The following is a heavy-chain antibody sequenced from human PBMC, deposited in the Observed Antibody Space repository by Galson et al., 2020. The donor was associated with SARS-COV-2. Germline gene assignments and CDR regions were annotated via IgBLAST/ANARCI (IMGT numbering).Heavy chain of an antibody. J-gene: IGHJ4*02. CDR3: ARGTYYYDSSGYTPYYFDY. V-gene: IGHV3-30*04. CDR1: GFTFSSYA. Sequence: GGSLRLSCAASGFTFSSYAMHWVRQAPGKGLEWVAVISHDGSYKYYADSVKGRFTISRDNSKNTLYLQMNSPRAEVTAVYYCARGTYYYDSSGYTPYYFDYWGQGTLVTVSS. CDR2: ISHDGSYK. D-gene: IGHD3-22*01.